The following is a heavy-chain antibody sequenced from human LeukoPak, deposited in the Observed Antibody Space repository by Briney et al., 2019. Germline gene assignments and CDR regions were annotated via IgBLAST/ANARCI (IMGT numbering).Heavy chain of an antibody. CDR2: ISSSSSYI. J-gene: IGHJ4*02. CDR3: ARDGGEYQLLSPYFDY. D-gene: IGHD2-2*01. CDR1: GFTFSSYS. Sequence: PGGSLRLSCAASGFTFSSYSMNWVRQAPGKGLEWVSSISSSSSYIYYADSVKGRFTISRDNAKNSLYLQMNSLIAEDTAVYYCARDGGEYQLLSPYFDYWGQGTLVTVSP. V-gene: IGHV3-21*01.